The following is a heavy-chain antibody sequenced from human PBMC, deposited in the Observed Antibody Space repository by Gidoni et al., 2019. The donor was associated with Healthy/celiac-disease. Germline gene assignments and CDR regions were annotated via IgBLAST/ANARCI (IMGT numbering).Heavy chain of an antibody. V-gene: IGHV4-59*01. CDR2: IYYSGST. CDR1: GGSISRYY. CDR3: GGRDGFFDY. J-gene: IGHJ4*02. Sequence: QVQLQESGPGLVKPSETLSLTCTVSGGSISRYYWSWIRQPPGKGLEWIGYIYYSGSTNYNPSLKSRVTISVDTSKNQFSLKLSSVTAADTAVYYCGGRDGFFDYWGQGTLVTVSS.